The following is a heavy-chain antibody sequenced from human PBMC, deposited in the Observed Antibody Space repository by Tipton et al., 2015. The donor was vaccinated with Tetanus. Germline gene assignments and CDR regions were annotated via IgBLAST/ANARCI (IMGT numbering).Heavy chain of an antibody. V-gene: IGHV1-46*01. CDR1: GYTFTSYY. J-gene: IGHJ5*02. Sequence: QSGAEVKKPGASVKVSCKASGYTFTSYYMHWVRQAPGQGLEWMGIINPSGGNTSYAQKFQGRVTMTRDTSTSTVYMELSSLRSEYSAVYYWAMASIAGVWFVPWGQGTLVTVAS. CDR2: INPSGGNT. CDR3: AMASIAGVWFVP. D-gene: IGHD6-6*01.